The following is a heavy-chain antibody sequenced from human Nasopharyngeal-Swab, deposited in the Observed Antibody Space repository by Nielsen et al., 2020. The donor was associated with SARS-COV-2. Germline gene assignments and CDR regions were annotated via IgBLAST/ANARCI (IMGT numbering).Heavy chain of an antibody. V-gene: IGHV3-33*01. J-gene: IGHJ4*02. D-gene: IGHD2-2*01. CDR3: ARESGVSSTSPFDC. Sequence: GESLKISCTASGFTFSNYDIHWLRQTPGKGLEWVAVMWYAGSSERYADSVKGRFTISRDLSKNTLYLQMNSLRAEDTAVYYCARESGVSSTSPFDCWGRGTLVTVSS. CDR1: GFTFSNYD. CDR2: MWYAGSSE.